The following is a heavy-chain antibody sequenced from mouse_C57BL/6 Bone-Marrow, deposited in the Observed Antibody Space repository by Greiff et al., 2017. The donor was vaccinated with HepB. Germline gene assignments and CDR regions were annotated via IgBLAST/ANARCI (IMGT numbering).Heavy chain of an antibody. J-gene: IGHJ4*01. CDR2: ISSGSSTI. CDR1: GFTFSDYG. D-gene: IGHD1-1*01. Sequence: EAQLVESGGGLVKPGGSLKLSCAASGFTFSDYGMHWVRQAPEKGLEWVAYISSGSSTIYYADTVKGRFTISRDNAKNTLFLQMTSLRSEDTAMYYCAKITTVVDGDYWGQGTSVTVSS. CDR3: AKITTVVDGDY. V-gene: IGHV5-17*01.